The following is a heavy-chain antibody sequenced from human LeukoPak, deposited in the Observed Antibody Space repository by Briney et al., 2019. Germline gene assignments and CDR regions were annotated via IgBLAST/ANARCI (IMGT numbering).Heavy chain of an antibody. CDR1: GGSFSGYY. J-gene: IGHJ1*01. CDR2: INHIGST. D-gene: IGHD6-13*01. Sequence: PSETRSLTCAVYGGSFSGYYWSWVRQPPGKGLEWIGSINHIGSTTYNPSHKSRVNISVDTSKNQVSLKLRSVNAAETAVYYCERGRRGYRSSWADRAEYFQHWGQGTVVTVSS. CDR3: ERGRRGYRSSWADRAEYFQH. V-gene: IGHV4-34*01.